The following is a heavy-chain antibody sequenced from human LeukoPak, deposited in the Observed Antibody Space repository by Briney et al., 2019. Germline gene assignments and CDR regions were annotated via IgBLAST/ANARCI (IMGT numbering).Heavy chain of an antibody. D-gene: IGHD3-10*01. Sequence: SETLSLTCTVSGGSKSSGSDYWSWIRQPAGKGLEWIGRIYTSGSTNYSPSLSSRVTISVDTSKNQFSLKLSSVTAADTAVYYCARESGEVRGIIIKEWGQGTLVTVSS. J-gene: IGHJ4*02. CDR3: ARESGEVRGIIIKE. V-gene: IGHV4-61*02. CDR1: GGSKSSGSDY. CDR2: IYTSGST.